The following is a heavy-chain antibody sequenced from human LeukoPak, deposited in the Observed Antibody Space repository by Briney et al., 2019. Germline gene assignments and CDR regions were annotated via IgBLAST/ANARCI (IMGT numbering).Heavy chain of an antibody. V-gene: IGHV3-43*01. CDR3: AKDGKNYFDY. J-gene: IGHJ4*02. CDR2: ISWDGGST. Sequence: PGGSLRLSCAASGFTFDHYSIHWVRQAPGKGLEWVSLISWDGGSTYYADSVKGRFTISRDNSKNSLSLQMNSLGAEDTALYYCAKDGKNYFDYWGQGTLVTVSS. CDR1: GFTFDHYS.